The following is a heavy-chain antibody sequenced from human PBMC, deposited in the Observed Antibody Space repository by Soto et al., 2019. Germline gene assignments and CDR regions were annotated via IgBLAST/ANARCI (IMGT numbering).Heavy chain of an antibody. Sequence: ASVKVSCKASGYTFTSYGISWVRQAPGQGLEWMGWISAYNGNTNYAQKLQGRVTMTTDTSTSTAYMELRSPRSDDTAVYYCARDSDYVWGSYRELPDVWGQGTTVTVSS. D-gene: IGHD3-16*02. CDR2: ISAYNGNT. CDR1: GYTFTSYG. J-gene: IGHJ6*02. V-gene: IGHV1-18*04. CDR3: ARDSDYVWGSYRELPDV.